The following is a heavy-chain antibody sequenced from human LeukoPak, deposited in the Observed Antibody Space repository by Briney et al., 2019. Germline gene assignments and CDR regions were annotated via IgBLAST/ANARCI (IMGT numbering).Heavy chain of an antibody. CDR1: GGSISSYY. D-gene: IGHD2-2*01. CDR2: NYYSGST. CDR3: ARVVPAAISMDV. Sequence: PSETLPLTCTVSGGSISSYYWSWIRQPPGKGLEWIGYNYYSGSTNYNPSLKSRVTISVDTSKNQFSLKLSSVTAADTAVYYCARVVPAAISMDVWGQGTTVTVSS. J-gene: IGHJ6*02. V-gene: IGHV4-59*01.